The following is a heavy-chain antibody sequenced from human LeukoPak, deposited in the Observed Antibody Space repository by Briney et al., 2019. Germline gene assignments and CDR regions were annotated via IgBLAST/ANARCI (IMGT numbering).Heavy chain of an antibody. V-gene: IGHV3-7*01. J-gene: IGHJ3*02. CDR2: IRQDGREK. D-gene: IGHD6-19*01. CDR1: GFGVSNYW. Sequence: GGSLRLSCAASGFGVSNYWMSRVRQAPGKGLEWVANIRQDGREKYYVDSVKGRFTISRDNADNSLYLQMNSLKVEDTAVYYCARYGNGEWLAHYAFDMWGQGTMVTVSS. CDR3: ARYGNGEWLAHYAFDM.